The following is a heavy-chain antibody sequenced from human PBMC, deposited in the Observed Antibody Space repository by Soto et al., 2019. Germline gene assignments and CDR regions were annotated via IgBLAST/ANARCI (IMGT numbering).Heavy chain of an antibody. Sequence: GGSLRLSCAASGFTFSNYWMSWVRQAPGKGLEWVANIKEDGSEKYYVDSVKGRFAISRDNAKNSLFLQMNYLRAEDTAVYYCARGPASLDYWGQGTLVTVSS. CDR3: ARGPASLDY. V-gene: IGHV3-7*01. CDR2: IKEDGSEK. CDR1: GFTFSNYW. J-gene: IGHJ4*02.